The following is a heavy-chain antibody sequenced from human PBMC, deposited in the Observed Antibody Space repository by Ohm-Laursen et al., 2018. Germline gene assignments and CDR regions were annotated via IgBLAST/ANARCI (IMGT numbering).Heavy chain of an antibody. V-gene: IGHV3-7*01. CDR3: ASAYSYSTPHYLDY. CDR1: GFTFSSYW. Sequence: GSLRLSSAASGFTFSSYWMSWVRQAPGKGLEWVANIKQDGGQQYYVDSVKGRFTISRDNAKNSLYLQMNSLRAEDTAVYYCASAYSYSTPHYLDYWGQGTLVTVSS. J-gene: IGHJ4*02. D-gene: IGHD5-18*01. CDR2: IKQDGGQQ.